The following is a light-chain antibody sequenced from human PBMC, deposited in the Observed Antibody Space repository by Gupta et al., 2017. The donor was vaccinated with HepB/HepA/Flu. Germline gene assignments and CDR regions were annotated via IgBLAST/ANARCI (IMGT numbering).Light chain of an antibody. V-gene: IGKV1-5*03. CDR2: KAS. CDR3: QQYNGFSSS. J-gene: IGKJ2*04. Sequence: DIQMTQSPSTLSASVGDSVTITCRASPIISMWLAWYQQKAGEAPKLLIYKASSLDSGVPSRFSGSGSGTEFTLTISSLQPDDSATYYCQQYNGFSSSFGEGTKLEIK. CDR1: PIISMW.